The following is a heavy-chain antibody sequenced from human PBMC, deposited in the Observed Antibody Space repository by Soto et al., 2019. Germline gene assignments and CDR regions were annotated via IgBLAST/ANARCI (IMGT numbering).Heavy chain of an antibody. Sequence: GSGPTLVNPTQTLTLTCTFSGFSLSTSGVGVGWIRQPPGKALEWLALIYWNDDKRYSPSLKSRLTITKDTSKNQVVLTMTNMDPVDTATYYCAHRPYSFLPYNRYYYFDYWGQGTLVTVSS. CDR1: GFSLSTSGVG. D-gene: IGHD1-1*01. CDR2: IYWNDDK. CDR3: AHRPYSFLPYNRYYYFDY. V-gene: IGHV2-5*01. J-gene: IGHJ4*02.